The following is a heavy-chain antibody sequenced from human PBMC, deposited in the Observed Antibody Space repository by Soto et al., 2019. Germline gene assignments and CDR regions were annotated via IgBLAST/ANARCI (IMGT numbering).Heavy chain of an antibody. CDR2: IYYSGST. Sequence: ETLSLTCTVSGGSISSYYWSWIRQPPGKGLEWIGYIYYSGSTNYNPSLKSRVTISVDTSKNQFSLKLSSVTAADTAVYYCARDRIAAAGTGHGYYYYYYGMDVWGQGTTVTVSS. CDR3: ARDRIAAAGTGHGYYYYYYGMDV. J-gene: IGHJ6*02. V-gene: IGHV4-59*01. CDR1: GGSISSYY. D-gene: IGHD6-13*01.